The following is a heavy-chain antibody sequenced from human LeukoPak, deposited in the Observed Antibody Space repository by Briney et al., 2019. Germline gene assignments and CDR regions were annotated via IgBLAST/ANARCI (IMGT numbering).Heavy chain of an antibody. CDR2: MNPNSGNT. Sequence: ASVKVSCKASGYTFTSYDINWVRQATGQGLEWMGWMNPNSGNTGYAQKFQGRVTMTRNTSISTAYMELSSLRSEDTAAYYCARGEQRRLHDILTGYRLGYWGQGTLVTVSS. CDR1: GYTFTSYD. J-gene: IGHJ4*02. D-gene: IGHD3-9*01. V-gene: IGHV1-8*01. CDR3: ARGEQRRLHDILTGYRLGY.